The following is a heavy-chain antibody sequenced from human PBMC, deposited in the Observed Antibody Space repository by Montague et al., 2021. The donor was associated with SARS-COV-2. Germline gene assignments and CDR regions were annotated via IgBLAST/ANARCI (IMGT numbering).Heavy chain of an antibody. CDR1: GFTFTSYS. J-gene: IGHJ4*02. CDR3: ARVKTGPYVPIDF. D-gene: IGHD1-1*01. V-gene: IGHV3-30*04. CDR2: VSFNGAKQ. Sequence: SLRLSCAASGFTFTSYSMHWVRQAPGKGLEWLAIVSFNGAKQYYADSVNGRFTISRDNSKNTLFLQMNSLRAEDTAVYFCARVKTGPYVPIDFWGKGTLVTVSS.